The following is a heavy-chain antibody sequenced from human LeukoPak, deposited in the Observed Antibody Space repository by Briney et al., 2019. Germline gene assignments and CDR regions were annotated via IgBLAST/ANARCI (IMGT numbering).Heavy chain of an antibody. CDR2: ISAYNGNT. V-gene: IGHV1-18*01. D-gene: IGHD6-13*01. CDR1: AYTFTSYG. J-gene: IGHJ4*02. Sequence: ASVKVSCKASAYTFTSYGISWVRQAPAQGIEWMGWISAYNGNTNYEQKPQGRVTMTTDTSTSTAYMELRSLKSDDTAVYYCAKTVGEQQLVQAPYYFDYWGQGTLVTVSS. CDR3: AKTVGEQQLVQAPYYFDY.